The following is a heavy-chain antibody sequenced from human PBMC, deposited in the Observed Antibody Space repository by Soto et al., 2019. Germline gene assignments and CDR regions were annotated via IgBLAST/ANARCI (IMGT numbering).Heavy chain of an antibody. Sequence: EVQLVQSGAEVKKSGESLRISCKGSGYSFTSYWISWVRQMPGKGLEWMGRIDPSDSYTKYSPSFQGHVTISADKSINTVYLHGSSLKASDTARYYCASRPDCCDHYGMDVWGQGTTVIVSS. CDR1: GYSFTSYW. J-gene: IGHJ6*02. D-gene: IGHD2-21*02. V-gene: IGHV5-10-1*01. CDR2: IDPSDSYT. CDR3: ASRPDCCDHYGMDV.